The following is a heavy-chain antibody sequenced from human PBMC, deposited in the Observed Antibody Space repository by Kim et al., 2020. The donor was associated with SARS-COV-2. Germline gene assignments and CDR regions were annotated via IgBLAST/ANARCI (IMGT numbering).Heavy chain of an antibody. J-gene: IGHJ4*02. Sequence: DYAAPVKGRFTISRDESKNTQYLQMNSLKTEDTAIYYCSHDSDSYYTFHFWGQGTLVTVSS. D-gene: IGHD3-22*01. V-gene: IGHV3-15*01. CDR3: SHDSDSYYTFHF.